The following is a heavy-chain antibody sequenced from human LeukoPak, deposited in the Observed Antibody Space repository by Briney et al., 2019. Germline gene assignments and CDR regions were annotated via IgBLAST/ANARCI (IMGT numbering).Heavy chain of an antibody. CDR1: GYTFTSYG. V-gene: IGHV1-18*01. J-gene: IGHJ4*02. D-gene: IGHD5-24*01. CDR2: ISAYNGNT. CDR3: ARDLGSRDGYNPPNLFDN. Sequence: ASVKVSCKASGYTFTSYGISWVRQAPGQGLEWMGWISAYNGNTNYAQKLQGRVTITADESTSTAYMELSSLRSEDTAVYYCARDLGSRDGYNPPNLFDNWGQGTLVTVSS.